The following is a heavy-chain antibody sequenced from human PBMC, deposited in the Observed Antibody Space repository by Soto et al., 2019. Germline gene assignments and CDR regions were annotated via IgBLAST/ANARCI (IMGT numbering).Heavy chain of an antibody. CDR3: ARRRELWPYYFDY. J-gene: IGHJ4*02. CDR1: GGSISSSSYY. Sequence: SETLSLTCTVSGGSISSSSYYWGWIRQPPGKGLEWIGSIYYSGSTYYNPSLKSRVTISVDTSKNQFSLKLSSVTAADTAVYYCARRRELWPYYFDYWGQGTLVPVSS. V-gene: IGHV4-39*01. D-gene: IGHD5-18*01. CDR2: IYYSGST.